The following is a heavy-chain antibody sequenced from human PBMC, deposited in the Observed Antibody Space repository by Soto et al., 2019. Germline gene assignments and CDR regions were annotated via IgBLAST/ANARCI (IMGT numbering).Heavy chain of an antibody. CDR3: ARYNIAARLEARRDNPDNAFDI. D-gene: IGHD6-6*01. CDR1: GGSISSYY. CDR2: IYTIGST. V-gene: IGHV4-4*07. J-gene: IGHJ3*02. Sequence: QVQLQESGPGLVKPSETLSLTCTVSGGSISSYYWSWIRQPAGRGLEWIGRIYTIGSTNYNHSLKSRVTMSIYTSQNQFSLKLSSVTAADTAVYYCARYNIAARLEARRDNPDNAFDIWGQGTMVTVSS.